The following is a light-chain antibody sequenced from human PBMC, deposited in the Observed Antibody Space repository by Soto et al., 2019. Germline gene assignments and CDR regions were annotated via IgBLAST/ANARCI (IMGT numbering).Light chain of an antibody. CDR2: EVS. V-gene: IGLV2-14*01. CDR3: SSYTGSSTPVI. Sequence: QSALTQPASVSGSPGQSITISCTGTSSDVGGYNYVSWYQQHPGKAPKLMIYEVSNRPSGISNRFSDSKSGNTASLTISGLQAEDEADYYCSSYTGSSTPVIFGGGTKLTVL. CDR1: SSDVGGYNY. J-gene: IGLJ2*01.